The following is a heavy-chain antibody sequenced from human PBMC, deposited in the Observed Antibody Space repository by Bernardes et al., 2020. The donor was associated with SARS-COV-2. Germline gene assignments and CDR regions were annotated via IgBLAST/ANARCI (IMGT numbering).Heavy chain of an antibody. Sequence: GGFLSPSRAASGFTLSCNYMSWVRPAPGKGLGWVSVIFIGGRTYYADSVKGRFTISRHNSKNTLYLQMNSLRAEDTAVYYCALTTYYYDSSGYFYWGQVTLVTVSS. J-gene: IGHJ4*02. V-gene: IGHV3-53*04. CDR1: GFTLSCNY. CDR2: IFIGGRT. D-gene: IGHD3-22*01. CDR3: ALTTYYYDSSGYFY.